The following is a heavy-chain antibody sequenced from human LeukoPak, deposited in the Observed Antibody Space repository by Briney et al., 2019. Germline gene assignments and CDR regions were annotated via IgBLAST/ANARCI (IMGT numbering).Heavy chain of an antibody. CDR2: INAGNGNT. J-gene: IGHJ6*02. V-gene: IGHV1-3*01. CDR1: GYTFSSYY. D-gene: IGHD1-26*01. CDR3: ARELVERSYYYNYYGMDV. Sequence: ASVKVSCTASGYTFSSYYMHWVRQAPGQRLEWMGWINAGNGNTKYLQKFQGRVTITRDTSASTAYVELSSLRSEDTAVYYCARELVERSYYYNYYGMDVWGQGTTVTVSS.